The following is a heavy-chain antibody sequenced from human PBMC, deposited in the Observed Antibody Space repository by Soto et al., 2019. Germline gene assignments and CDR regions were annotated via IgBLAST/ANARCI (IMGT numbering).Heavy chain of an antibody. D-gene: IGHD3-22*01. Sequence: GGSLRLSCAASGFTFSSYAMSWVRQAPGKGLEWVSAISGSGGSTYYADSVKGRFTISRDNSKNTLYLQMNSLRAEDTAVYYCAKGASYYDSSGPWAQTTWGQGTLVTVSS. J-gene: IGHJ5*02. CDR1: GFTFSSYA. CDR3: AKGASYYDSSGPWAQTT. V-gene: IGHV3-23*01. CDR2: ISGSGGST.